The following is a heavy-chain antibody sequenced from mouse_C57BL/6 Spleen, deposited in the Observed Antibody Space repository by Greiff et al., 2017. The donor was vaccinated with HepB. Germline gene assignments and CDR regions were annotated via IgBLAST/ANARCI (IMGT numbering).Heavy chain of an antibody. Sequence: EVQLQQSGAELVRPGASVKLSCTASGFNIKDYYMHWVKQRPEQGLEWIGRIDPEDGDTEYAPKFQGKATMTAYTSSNTAYLQLSSLTSEDTAVYYCTTYDGYPFAYWGQGTLVTVSA. V-gene: IGHV14-1*01. CDR2: IDPEDGDT. CDR3: TTYDGYPFAY. CDR1: GFNIKDYY. J-gene: IGHJ3*01. D-gene: IGHD2-3*01.